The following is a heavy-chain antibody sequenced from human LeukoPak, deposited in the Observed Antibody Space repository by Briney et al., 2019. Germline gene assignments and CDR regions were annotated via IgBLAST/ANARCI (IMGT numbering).Heavy chain of an antibody. V-gene: IGHV3-53*01. CDR2: IYSGGST. Sequence: PGGSLRLSCAASGFTVSSNYMSWVRQAPGKGLEWVSVIYSGGSTYYADSVKGRFTISRDNSKNTLYLQMNSLRAEDTAVYYCARANDILTGYPLDYWGQGTLVTVSS. CDR1: GFTVSSNY. J-gene: IGHJ4*02. D-gene: IGHD3-9*01. CDR3: ARANDILTGYPLDY.